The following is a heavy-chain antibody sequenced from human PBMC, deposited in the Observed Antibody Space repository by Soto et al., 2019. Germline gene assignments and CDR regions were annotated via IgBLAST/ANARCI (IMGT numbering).Heavy chain of an antibody. CDR1: GGSISSSNW. CDR3: ARVKQQLAYDAFDI. V-gene: IGHV4-4*02. Sequence: SETLSLTCAVSGGSISSSNWWSWVRQPPGKGLEWIGEIYHSGSTNYNPSLKSRVTISVDKSKNQFSLKLSSVTAADTAVYYCARVKQQLAYDAFDIWGQGTMVTVSS. D-gene: IGHD6-13*01. CDR2: IYHSGST. J-gene: IGHJ3*02.